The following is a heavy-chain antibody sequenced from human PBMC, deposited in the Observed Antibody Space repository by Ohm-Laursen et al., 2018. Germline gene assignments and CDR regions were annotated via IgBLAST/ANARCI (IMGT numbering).Heavy chain of an antibody. CDR3: ARDYGWGTAMVLAGMDV. V-gene: IGHV3-11*01. D-gene: IGHD5-18*01. Sequence: SLRLSCSASGFTFSDYYMSWIRQAPGKGLEWVSYISSSGSTIYYADSVKGRFTISRDNAKNSLYLQMNSLRAEDTAVYYCARDYGWGTAMVLAGMDVWGQGTTVTVSS. CDR1: GFTFSDYY. J-gene: IGHJ6*02. CDR2: ISSSGSTI.